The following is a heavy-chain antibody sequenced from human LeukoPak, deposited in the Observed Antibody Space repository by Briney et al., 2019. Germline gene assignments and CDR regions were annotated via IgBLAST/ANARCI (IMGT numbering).Heavy chain of an antibody. Sequence: PSETLSLTCAVSGGSISSGGYSWSWIRQPPGKGLEWIGYIYHSGSTYYNPSLKSRVTISVDTSKNQFSLKLSSVTAADTAVYYCASRGVTTVWFDPWGQGTLVTVSS. D-gene: IGHD4-11*01. V-gene: IGHV4-30-2*05. CDR3: ASRGVTTVWFDP. CDR2: IYHSGST. CDR1: GGSISSGGYS. J-gene: IGHJ5*02.